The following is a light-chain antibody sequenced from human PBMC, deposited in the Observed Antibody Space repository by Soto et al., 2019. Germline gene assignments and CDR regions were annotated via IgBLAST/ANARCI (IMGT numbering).Light chain of an antibody. CDR1: SSDVGGYNY. V-gene: IGLV2-14*01. CDR3: TSYASSGTPFV. Sequence: QSALTQPASVSGSPGQSITISCTGTSSDVGGYNYVSWYQQHPDKAPKLMIYDVSDRPSGVSDRFSGSKSGNTASLTISGLQSHDGADYYCTSYASSGTPFVFGTGTKVXVL. J-gene: IGLJ1*01. CDR2: DVS.